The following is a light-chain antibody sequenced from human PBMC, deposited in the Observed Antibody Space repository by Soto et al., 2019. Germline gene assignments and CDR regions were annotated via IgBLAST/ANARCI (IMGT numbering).Light chain of an antibody. CDR1: SRDVGGFDS. CDR2: EVN. Sequence: QSVLTQPPSASGSPGQSVTISCTGTSRDVGGFDSVSWYQLHPGRAPTLLIYEVNRRPSGVPDRFSGSKSGNTASLTVSGLQTDDEADYYCISYTVSRSYVFETGTKVTVL. CDR3: ISYTVSRSYV. V-gene: IGLV2-8*01. J-gene: IGLJ1*01.